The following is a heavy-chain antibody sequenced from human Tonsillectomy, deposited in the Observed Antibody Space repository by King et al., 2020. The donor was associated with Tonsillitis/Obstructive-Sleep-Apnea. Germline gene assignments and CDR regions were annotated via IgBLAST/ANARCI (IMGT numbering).Heavy chain of an antibody. V-gene: IGHV4-61*01. CDR1: VGSVSSGSYY. J-gene: IGHJ2*01. CDR2: CYYSGST. Sequence: QLQESGPGLVKPSETLSLTCTVSVGSVSSGSYYWSWIWQPPGKGLEGIGYCYYSGSTNYNPSLKRRVTISVDPSKNQFSLKLSSVTAADTAVYYCARALRFDWYFDLWGRGTLVTVSS. CDR3: ARALRFDWYFDL. D-gene: IGHD3-3*01.